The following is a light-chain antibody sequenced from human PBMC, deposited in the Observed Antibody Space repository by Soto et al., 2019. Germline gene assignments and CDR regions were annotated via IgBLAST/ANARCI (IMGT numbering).Light chain of an antibody. V-gene: IGLV1-40*01. J-gene: IGLJ1*01. CDR3: QSYDSSLSGYV. Sequence: QSVLTQPPSVSGAPGQRVTIPCTGSSSNIGAGYDVHWYQQLPGTAPKLLIYGNSNRPSGVPDRFSGSKSGTSASLAITGVQAEDEAEYYCQSYDSSLSGYVFGTGTKVTVL. CDR1: SSNIGAGYD. CDR2: GNS.